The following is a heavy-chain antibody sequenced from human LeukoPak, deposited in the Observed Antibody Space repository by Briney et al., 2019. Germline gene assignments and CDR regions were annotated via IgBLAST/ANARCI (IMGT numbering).Heavy chain of an antibody. CDR3: ARDPPVGYYYDSSGYKY. CDR1: GFTFSSYS. Sequence: GGSLRLSCAASGFTFSSYSMNWVRQAPGKGLEWVSSISSSSSYIYYADSVKGRFTISRDNAKNSLYLQMDSLRAEDTAVYYCARDPPVGYYYDSSGYKYWGQGTLVTVSS. D-gene: IGHD3-22*01. V-gene: IGHV3-21*01. CDR2: ISSSSSYI. J-gene: IGHJ4*02.